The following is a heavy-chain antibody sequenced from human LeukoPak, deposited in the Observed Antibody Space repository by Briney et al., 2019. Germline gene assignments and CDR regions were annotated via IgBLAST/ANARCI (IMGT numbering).Heavy chain of an antibody. V-gene: IGHV3-74*01. CDR2: ITNDGSST. CDR3: VSFYETY. D-gene: IGHD2/OR15-2a*01. Sequence: SGGSLRLSCAASGLIFSSHWMHWVRQAPGKGLVWVSRITNDGSSTTYADSVKGRFTISRDNAKNTVYLQMNSLRAEDTAVYYCVSFYETYWGRGTLVTVSS. J-gene: IGHJ4*02. CDR1: GLIFSSHW.